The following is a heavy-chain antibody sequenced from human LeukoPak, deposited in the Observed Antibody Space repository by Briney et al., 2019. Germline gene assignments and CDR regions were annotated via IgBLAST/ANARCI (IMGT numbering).Heavy chain of an antibody. J-gene: IGHJ5*02. CDR2: IYYSGST. V-gene: IGHV4-31*03. CDR1: GGSISIGGYY. D-gene: IGHD3-22*01. CDR3: ARDDSGYSGFDP. Sequence: SQTLSLTCTVSGGSISIGGYYWSWIRQHPGKGPEWIGYIYYSGSTYYNPSLKSRVTISVDTSKNQFSLKLSSVTAADTAVYYCARDDSGYSGFDPWGQGTLVTVSS.